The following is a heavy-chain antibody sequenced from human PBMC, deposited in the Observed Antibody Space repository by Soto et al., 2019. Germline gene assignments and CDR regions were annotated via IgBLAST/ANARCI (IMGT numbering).Heavy chain of an antibody. D-gene: IGHD2-2*02. Sequence: EVQLVESGGGLVQPGGSLRLSCAASGFTFSSYWMNWVRQAPGKGLEWVANLKQDGSEKYYVDSVKGRFTISRDNAKNSLYLQMNSLRAEDTAVYYCARDRCGSPSCYTLFYYYGMDVWGQGTTVTVSS. J-gene: IGHJ6*02. CDR2: LKQDGSEK. CDR3: ARDRCGSPSCYTLFYYYGMDV. CDR1: GFTFSSYW. V-gene: IGHV3-7*03.